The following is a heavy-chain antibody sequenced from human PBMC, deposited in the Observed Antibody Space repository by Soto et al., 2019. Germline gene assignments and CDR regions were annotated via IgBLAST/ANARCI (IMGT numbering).Heavy chain of an antibody. CDR3: ARSYGSGNYYGVPSNWFDP. D-gene: IGHD3-10*01. CDR1: GVSINNGNDY. CDR2: VHYSGSI. J-gene: IGHJ5*02. Sequence: SETLSLTCTVSGVSINNGNDYWTWIRQHPGKGLEWIGHVHYSGSIHYNPSLQSRVTISLDSSKNHFSLKLSSVTAADTAVYYCARSYGSGNYYGVPSNWFDPWGQGILVTVSS. V-gene: IGHV4-31*03.